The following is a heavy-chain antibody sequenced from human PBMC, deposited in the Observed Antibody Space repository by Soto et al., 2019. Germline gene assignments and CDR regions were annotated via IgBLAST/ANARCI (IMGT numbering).Heavy chain of an antibody. D-gene: IGHD3-16*01. CDR2: TSYDGSNK. CDR1: GCRFKSFV. Sequence: VQLLESGGGVVQPGTSLRLSCAASGCRFKSFVMHWVRQAPGKGLEWVAFTSYDGSNKDYGDSVKGRFTVSRDNSQNTLLLQMDFLRPEDTALYYCARWGTTGGFDLWGQGTLVSVSS. J-gene: IGHJ4*02. CDR3: ARWGTTGGFDL. V-gene: IGHV3-30*19.